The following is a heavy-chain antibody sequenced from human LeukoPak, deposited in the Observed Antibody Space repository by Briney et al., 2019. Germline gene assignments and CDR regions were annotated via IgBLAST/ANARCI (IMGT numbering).Heavy chain of an antibody. J-gene: IGHJ4*02. CDR1: GFTFSSYW. V-gene: IGHV3-74*01. D-gene: IGHD3-10*01. CDR2: VNSDGSST. Sequence: PGGSLRLSCAASGFTFSSYWMHWVRRAPGKGLVWVSRVNSDGSSTTYADSVKGRFTISRDNAKNTLYLQMNSLRAEDMAVYYCARDHYYGSGSYYNDPDYWGQGTLVTVSS. CDR3: ARDHYYGSGSYYNDPDY.